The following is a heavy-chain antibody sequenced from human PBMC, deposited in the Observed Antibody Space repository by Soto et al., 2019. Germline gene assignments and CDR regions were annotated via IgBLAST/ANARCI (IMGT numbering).Heavy chain of an antibody. CDR2: IRWDRGSI. CDR3: AKDIEKDSSSWYRSGAFDN. D-gene: IGHD6-13*01. Sequence: EVQLVESGGGLVQPGRSLRLSCAASGFTFDGYAMHWVRQAPGKGLEWVSGIRWDRGSIGYADSVKGRFTISRDKAKNSLYLQMNSLRAEETSLYYCAKDIEKDSSSWYRSGAFDNWGQGTMVTVSS. V-gene: IGHV3-9*01. CDR1: GFTFDGYA. J-gene: IGHJ3*02.